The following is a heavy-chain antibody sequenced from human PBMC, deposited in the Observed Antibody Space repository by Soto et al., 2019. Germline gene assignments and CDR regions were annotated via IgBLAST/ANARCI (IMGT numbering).Heavy chain of an antibody. CDR1: EFSFNTYW. V-gene: IGHV5-51*01. J-gene: IGHJ4*02. CDR2: IYPDDSRT. Sequence: GESLKISCKGSEFSFNTYWIAWVRQRPGEGLKRMGIIYPDDSRTTNSPSFQGQVTISADKSINTAYLHLSSLKASDTAMYYCASYHFDNIGYQADYWGPGTLVTVSS. CDR3: ASYHFDNIGYQADY. D-gene: IGHD3-22*01.